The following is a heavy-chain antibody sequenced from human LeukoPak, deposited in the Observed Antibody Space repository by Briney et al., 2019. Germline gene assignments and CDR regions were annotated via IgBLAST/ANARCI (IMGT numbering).Heavy chain of an antibody. Sequence: GGSLRLSCAVSGFRVSDYYMSRVHQAPGKGLEWVGLIRDSGEAFYADFARGRFAISRDESENTLYLQMNSLRVEDTAVYFCARDRAANQDWVEFDPWGQGTPVIVSS. CDR3: ARDRAANQDWVEFDP. J-gene: IGHJ5*02. D-gene: IGHD3/OR15-3a*01. CDR1: GFRVSDYY. V-gene: IGHV3-66*03. CDR2: IRDSGEA.